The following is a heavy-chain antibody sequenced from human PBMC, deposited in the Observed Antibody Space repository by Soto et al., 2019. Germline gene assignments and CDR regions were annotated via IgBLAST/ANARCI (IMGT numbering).Heavy chain of an antibody. CDR1: GDSVSSGDYY. D-gene: IGHD3-16*01. CDR3: ARVPIDTYMIYWCDP. Sequence: QVQLRESGPGLVKPSETLSLTCTVSGDSVSSGDYYWTWIRQPPGKGLEWVGHIYFSGRTNYIPSLESRVTISLDTSKNQFSLKLTSVTAADTAVYYCARVPIDTYMIYWCDPWGQGTLVTVSS. CDR2: IYFSGRT. J-gene: IGHJ5*02. V-gene: IGHV4-61*08.